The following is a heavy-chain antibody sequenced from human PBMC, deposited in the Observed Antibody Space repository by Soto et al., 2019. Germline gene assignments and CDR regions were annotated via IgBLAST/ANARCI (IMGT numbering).Heavy chain of an antibody. CDR2: ISSSSSTI. CDR3: ASTLGYCSSNSCHDGAFDI. Sequence: GGSLRLSCAASGFTFSSYSMNWVRQAPGKGLEWVSYISSSSSTIYYADSVKGRFTISRDNAKNSLYLQMNSLRAEDTAVYYCASTLGYCSSNSCHDGAFDIWGQGTMVTVSS. V-gene: IGHV3-48*01. CDR1: GFTFSSYS. J-gene: IGHJ3*02. D-gene: IGHD2-2*01.